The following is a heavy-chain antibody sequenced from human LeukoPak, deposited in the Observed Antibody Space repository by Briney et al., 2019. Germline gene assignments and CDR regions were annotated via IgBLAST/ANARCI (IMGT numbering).Heavy chain of an antibody. D-gene: IGHD2-21*02. V-gene: IGHV3-7*01. CDR3: ARGSDCGGDCYPKYFDY. CDR1: GFTFSNYW. CDR2: IKQDGSEI. J-gene: IGHJ4*02. Sequence: GGSLRLSCAASGFTFSNYWMSWDRQAPGKGLEWVANIKQDGSEIYYVDAVKGRFTISRDNAKNSLYLQTNSLRAEDTAVYYCARGSDCGGDCYPKYFDYWGQGTLVTVSP.